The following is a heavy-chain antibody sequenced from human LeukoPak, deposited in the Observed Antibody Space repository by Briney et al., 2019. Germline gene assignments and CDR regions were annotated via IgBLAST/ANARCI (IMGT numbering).Heavy chain of an antibody. Sequence: SETLSLTCTVSGGPFSNHYWSWIRQPPGKGLKWIGYIYHTGSTNYNPSLKSRVTISVDTSKNQFSLKLSSVTAADTAVYYCARGNYVDWFDPWGQGTQVTVSS. D-gene: IGHD1-7*01. V-gene: IGHV4-59*11. CDR3: ARGNYVDWFDP. J-gene: IGHJ5*02. CDR2: IYHTGST. CDR1: GGPFSNHY.